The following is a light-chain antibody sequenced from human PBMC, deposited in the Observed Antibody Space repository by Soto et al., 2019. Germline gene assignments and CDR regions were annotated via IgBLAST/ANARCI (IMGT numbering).Light chain of an antibody. V-gene: IGKV3-20*01. CDR3: QQFGGSPPRFT. CDR1: QTITSFY. J-gene: IGKJ3*01. Sequence: IVLTQSPGTLSLSPGERATLTCRASQTITSFYLAWYQQKPGQAPRLLIYGTSTRATGIPDRFSGSGSGTDFTLTIRKLEPQDFAVYYCQQFGGSPPRFTFGPGNKVEVK. CDR2: GTS.